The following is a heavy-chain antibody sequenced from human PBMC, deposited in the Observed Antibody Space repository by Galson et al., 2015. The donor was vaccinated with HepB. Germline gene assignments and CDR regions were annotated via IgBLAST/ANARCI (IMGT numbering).Heavy chain of an antibody. Sequence: SCKASGGTFGTYAVSWVRQAPGQGLEWMGGIIPVFGAPKYAQTFQDRVTISADESTSTAYMDLSSLRSDDTAMYFCALAIMGYFDSSGHLPFDFWGQGTLVTVAS. J-gene: IGHJ4*02. V-gene: IGHV1-69*01. CDR1: GGTFGTYA. CDR2: IIPVFGAP. CDR3: ALAIMGYFDSSGHLPFDF. D-gene: IGHD3-22*01.